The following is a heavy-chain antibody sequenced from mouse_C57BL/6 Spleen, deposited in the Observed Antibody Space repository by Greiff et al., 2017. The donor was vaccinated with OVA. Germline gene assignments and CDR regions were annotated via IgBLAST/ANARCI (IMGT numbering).Heavy chain of an antibody. Sequence: VQLQQSGAELVRPGASVKLSCTASGFNIKDDYMHWVKQRPEQGLEWIGWIDPENGDTEYASKFQGKATITADTSSNTAYLQLSSLTSEDTAVYYCTTSGSSGYSYAMDYWGQGTSVTVSS. D-gene: IGHD3-2*02. CDR2: IDPENGDT. J-gene: IGHJ4*01. V-gene: IGHV14-4*01. CDR1: GFNIKDDY. CDR3: TTSGSSGYSYAMDY.